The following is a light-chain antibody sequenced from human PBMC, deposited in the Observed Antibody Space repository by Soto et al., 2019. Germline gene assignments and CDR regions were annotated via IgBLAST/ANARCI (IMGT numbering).Light chain of an antibody. V-gene: IGLV1-44*01. Sequence: QSVLTQPPSASGAPGQRVTISCSGRSSSIGSNSVNWYQQLPRTAPKLLIFGNNQRPSGVPDRFSGSRSGTSASLAISGLQSEDEADYYCAAWDDSLNGHVFGTGTKVTDL. CDR3: AAWDDSLNGHV. CDR1: SSSIGSNS. CDR2: GNN. J-gene: IGLJ1*01.